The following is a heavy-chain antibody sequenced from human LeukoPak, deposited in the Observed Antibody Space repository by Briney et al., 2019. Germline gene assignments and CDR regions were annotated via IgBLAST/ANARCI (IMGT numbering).Heavy chain of an antibody. Sequence: GGSLRLSCAASGFTFSSYSMNWVRQAPGKGLEWVSSISSSSSYIYYADSVKGRSTISRDNAKNSLYLQMNSLRAEDTAVYYCARAGANFKTSPFGYWGQGTLVTVSS. CDR3: ARAGANFKTSPFGY. V-gene: IGHV3-21*01. J-gene: IGHJ4*02. CDR1: GFTFSSYS. D-gene: IGHD4/OR15-4a*01. CDR2: ISSSSSYI.